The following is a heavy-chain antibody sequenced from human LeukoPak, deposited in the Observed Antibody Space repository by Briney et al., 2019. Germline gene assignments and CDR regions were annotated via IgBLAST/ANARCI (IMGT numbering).Heavy chain of an antibody. D-gene: IGHD6-13*01. V-gene: IGHV4-39*01. J-gene: IGHJ4*02. CDR2: MSYSGSS. Sequence: SGTLSLTCTVSGGSISSSSYFWGWIRQPPGKGLEWIGYMSYSGSSYYKPSLKSRVTASLDTSKNQFSLKLSSVTAADTAVYYCARCLAAAGSVSFDYWGQEALVTLSS. CDR3: ARCLAAAGSVSFDY. CDR1: GGSISSSSYF.